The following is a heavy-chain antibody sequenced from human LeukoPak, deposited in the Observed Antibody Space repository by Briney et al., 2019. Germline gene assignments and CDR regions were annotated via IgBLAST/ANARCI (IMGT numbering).Heavy chain of an antibody. CDR3: ARRGHSRTLHCYYYYMDV. Sequence: SETLSLTCAVSGGSFSGYYWSWIRQPPGKGLEWIGEINHSGSTNYNPSLMSRVTISVDTSKNQFSMKLSSVTAADTAVYYCARRGHSRTLHCYYYYMDVWGKGTTVTVSS. J-gene: IGHJ6*03. CDR2: INHSGST. V-gene: IGHV4-34*01. CDR1: GGSFSGYY.